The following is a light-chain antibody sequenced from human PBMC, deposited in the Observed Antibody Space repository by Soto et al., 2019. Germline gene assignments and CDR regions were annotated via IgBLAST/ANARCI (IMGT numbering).Light chain of an antibody. CDR3: QQSFTTASIT. Sequence: DIQMTQYPSSLSASVGDRVTITCRASQSISRNLNWYQHKPGKAPKLLIYAASSLQNGVPSRFCGGGSGTEFTLSINSLQPEDFGTYYCQQSFTTASITFGQGTRLEIK. CDR2: AAS. CDR1: QSISRN. V-gene: IGKV1-39*01. J-gene: IGKJ5*01.